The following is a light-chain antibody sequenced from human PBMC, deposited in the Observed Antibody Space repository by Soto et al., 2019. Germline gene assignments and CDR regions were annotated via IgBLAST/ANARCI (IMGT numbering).Light chain of an antibody. Sequence: QSVLTQPASVSGSPGQSITISCAGSGGDVGNYDLLSWYQQIPGKAPKLMIYEVNKRPSGVSDRFSASKSGNTASLTISGLQPEDEADYYCSSFTGSSTWVFGGGTKLTVL. J-gene: IGLJ3*02. V-gene: IGLV2-14*02. CDR1: GGDVGNYDL. CDR2: EVN. CDR3: SSFTGSSTWV.